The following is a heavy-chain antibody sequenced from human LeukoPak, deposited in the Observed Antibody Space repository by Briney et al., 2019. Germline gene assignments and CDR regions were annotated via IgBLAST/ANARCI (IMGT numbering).Heavy chain of an antibody. CDR2: ISAYNGNT. J-gene: IGHJ4*02. D-gene: IGHD3-22*01. V-gene: IGHV1-18*01. Sequence: ASVKVSCKASGGTFSSYAISWVRQAPGQGLEWMGWISAYNGNTNYAQKLQGRVTMTTDTSTSTAYMELRSLRSDDTAVYYCARDARRRGYYPIDYWGQGTLVTVSS. CDR3: ARDARRRGYYPIDY. CDR1: GGTFSSYA.